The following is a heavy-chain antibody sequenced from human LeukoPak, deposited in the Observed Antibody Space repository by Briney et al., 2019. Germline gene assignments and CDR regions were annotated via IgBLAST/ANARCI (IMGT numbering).Heavy chain of an antibody. D-gene: IGHD3-9*01. V-gene: IGHV3-23*01. J-gene: IGHJ6*02. CDR2: ISDRGGST. Sequence: GGSLRLSCVVSGITLSNYGMSWVRQAPGKGLEWVAGISDRGGSTNYADSVKGRFTISRDNPKNTLYLQMNSLRSEDTAVYYCARSIGLTGGGVDVWGQGTTVTVSS. CDR3: ARSIGLTGGGVDV. CDR1: GITLSNYG.